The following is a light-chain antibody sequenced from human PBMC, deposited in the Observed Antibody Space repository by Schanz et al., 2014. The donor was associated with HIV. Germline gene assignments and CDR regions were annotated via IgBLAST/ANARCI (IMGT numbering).Light chain of an antibody. CDR3: ATWDDSLSAWV. V-gene: IGLV1-44*01. J-gene: IGLJ3*02. Sequence: QSVLTQPPSASGTPGQRVTISCSGSRSNIATNTVNWYQQLPGTAPKLLIYNTDQQPSGVPDRFSGSKSGTSASLAISGLRSEDEADYYCATWDDSLSAWVFGGGTKVTVL. CDR2: NTD. CDR1: RSNIATNT.